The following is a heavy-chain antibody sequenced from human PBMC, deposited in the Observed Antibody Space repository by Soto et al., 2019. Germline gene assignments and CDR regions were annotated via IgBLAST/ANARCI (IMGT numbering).Heavy chain of an antibody. Sequence: PSETLSLTCTVSGGSISSGGYYWSWIRQHPGKGLEWIGYIYYSGSTYYNPSLKSRVTISVDTSKNQFSLKLSSVTAADTAVYYCARASRGDYYYYYYYMDVWGKGTTVTVSS. CDR2: IYYSGST. J-gene: IGHJ6*03. CDR3: ARASRGDYYYYYYYMDV. V-gene: IGHV4-31*03. CDR1: GGSISSGGYY. D-gene: IGHD4-17*01.